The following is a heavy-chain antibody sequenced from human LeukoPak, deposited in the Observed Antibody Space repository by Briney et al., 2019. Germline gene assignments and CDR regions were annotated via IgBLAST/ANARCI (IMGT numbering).Heavy chain of an antibody. D-gene: IGHD2-2*02. CDR1: GFTFSSYA. CDR3: AKVMIDIVVVPAAIRGGSFDY. V-gene: IGHV3-23*01. Sequence: PGGSLRLSCAASGFTFSSYAMSWVRQAPGKGLEWVSAISGSGGSTYYADSVKGRFTISRDNSKNTLYLQMNSLRAEVTAVYYCAKVMIDIVVVPAAIRGGSFDYWGQGTLVTVSS. CDR2: ISGSGGST. J-gene: IGHJ4*02.